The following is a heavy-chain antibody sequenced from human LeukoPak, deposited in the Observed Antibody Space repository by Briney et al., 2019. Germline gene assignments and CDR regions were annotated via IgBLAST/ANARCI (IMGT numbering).Heavy chain of an antibody. Sequence: GGSLRLSCAASGFTFSSYAMSWVCQAPGKGLEWVSGISGSGGSTNYADSVKGRFTISRDNSKNTLYLQMNSLRVEDTAVYYCARDLAYGYEEFDYWGQGTLVTVSS. CDR2: ISGSGGST. V-gene: IGHV3-23*01. J-gene: IGHJ4*02. CDR3: ARDLAYGYEEFDY. CDR1: GFTFSSYA. D-gene: IGHD5-18*01.